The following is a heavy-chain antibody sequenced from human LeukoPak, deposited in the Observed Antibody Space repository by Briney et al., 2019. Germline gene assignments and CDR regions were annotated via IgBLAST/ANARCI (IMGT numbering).Heavy chain of an antibody. D-gene: IGHD4-17*01. CDR3: ARDIIAGDYGDYFDY. J-gene: IGHJ4*02. CDR1: GYTFTSYG. V-gene: IGHV1-18*01. CDR2: IGAYNGNT. Sequence: ASVKVSCKASGYTFTSYGISWVRQAPGQGLEWMGWIGAYNGNTNYAQKLQGRVTMTTDTSTSTAYMELRSLRSDDTAVYYCARDIIAGDYGDYFDYWGQGTLVTVSS.